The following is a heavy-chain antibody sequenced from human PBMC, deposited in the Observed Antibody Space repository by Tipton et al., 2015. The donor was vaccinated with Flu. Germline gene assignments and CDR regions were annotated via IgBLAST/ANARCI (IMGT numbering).Heavy chain of an antibody. J-gene: IGHJ4*02. D-gene: IGHD2-15*01. CDR1: GGSISSYY. CDR3: AEGYCSGGSCYLSY. Sequence: TLSLTCTVSGGSISSYYWSWIRQPPGKGLELIGYIYYSRSTNYNPSLKSRVTISVDTSKNQFSLKLSSVTAADTAVYYCAEGYCSGGSCYLSYWGQGTLVTVSS. CDR2: IYYSRST. V-gene: IGHV4-59*01.